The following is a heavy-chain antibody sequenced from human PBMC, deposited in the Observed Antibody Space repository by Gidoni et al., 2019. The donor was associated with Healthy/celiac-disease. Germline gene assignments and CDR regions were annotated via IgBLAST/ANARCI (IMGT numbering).Heavy chain of an antibody. Sequence: EVQLLESGGGLVQPGGSLRLSCAASGFTFSRYAMSWARQAPGNGLEWVSAMSGSGGSTYYADSVKGRFTISRDKSKNTLYLQMNSLRAEDTAVYYCAKPGDYDSSGPAGYAFDIWGQGTMVTVSS. V-gene: IGHV3-23*01. CDR2: MSGSGGST. CDR3: AKPGDYDSSGPAGYAFDI. J-gene: IGHJ3*02. CDR1: GFTFSRYA. D-gene: IGHD3-22*01.